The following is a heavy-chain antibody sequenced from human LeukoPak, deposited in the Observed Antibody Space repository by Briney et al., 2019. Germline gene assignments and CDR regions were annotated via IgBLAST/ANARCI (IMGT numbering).Heavy chain of an antibody. CDR2: IDTSGNT. Sequence: TSETLSLTCTVSGGSISSYYWSWIRQPAGKGLEWIGRIDTSGNTNYKPSLKSRVTMSVDTSKNQFSLKLNSVTAADTAVYYCARDLRRRVTAIGYGPREYYYYMDVWGKGTTVTISS. CDR3: ARDLRRRVTAIGYGPREYYYYMDV. J-gene: IGHJ6*03. V-gene: IGHV4-4*07. CDR1: GGSISSYY. D-gene: IGHD2-21*02.